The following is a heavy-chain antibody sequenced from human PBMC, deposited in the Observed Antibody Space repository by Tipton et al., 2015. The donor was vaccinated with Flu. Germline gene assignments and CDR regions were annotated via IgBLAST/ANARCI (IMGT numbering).Heavy chain of an antibody. CDR2: VHTSGDT. V-gene: IGHV4-4*07. J-gene: IGHJ4*02. D-gene: IGHD6-19*01. Sequence: TLSLTCTVAGGSISNYYWSWVRQPAGKRLQWIGRVHTSGDTHYDPSFESRVTISLDTSKSQFSLKLRSVTAADTAVYLCARGMASGALYFGYWGPGTLVTVFS. CDR1: GGSISNYY. CDR3: ARGMASGALYFGY.